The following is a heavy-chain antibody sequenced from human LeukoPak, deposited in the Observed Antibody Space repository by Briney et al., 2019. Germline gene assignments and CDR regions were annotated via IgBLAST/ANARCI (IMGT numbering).Heavy chain of an antibody. V-gene: IGHV1-69*13. CDR2: IIPIFGTA. Sequence: ASVKVSCKASGGTFSSYAISRVRQAPGQGLEWMGGIIPIFGTANYAQKFQGRVTITADESTSTAYMELSSLRSEDTAVYYCASLGFPVQLERRVDYFDYWGQGTLVTVSS. CDR3: ASLGFPVQLERRVDYFDY. D-gene: IGHD1-1*01. CDR1: GGTFSSYA. J-gene: IGHJ4*02.